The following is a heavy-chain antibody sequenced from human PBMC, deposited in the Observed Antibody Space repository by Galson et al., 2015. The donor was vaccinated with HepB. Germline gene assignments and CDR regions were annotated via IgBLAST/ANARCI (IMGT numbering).Heavy chain of an antibody. J-gene: IGHJ6*03. V-gene: IGHV1-2*02. D-gene: IGHD2-2*02. CDR2: INPNSGGT. Sequence: SCKASGYTFTGYYMHWVRQAPGQGLEWMGWINPNSGGTNYAQKFQGRVTMTRDTSISTAYMELSRLRSDDTAVYYCARGWRGYCSSTSCYNDYMDVWGKGTTVTVSS. CDR1: GYTFTGYY. CDR3: ARGWRGYCSSTSCYNDYMDV.